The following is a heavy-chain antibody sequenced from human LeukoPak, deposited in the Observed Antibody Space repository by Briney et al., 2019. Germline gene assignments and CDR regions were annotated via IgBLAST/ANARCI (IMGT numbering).Heavy chain of an antibody. D-gene: IGHD2-15*01. Sequence: GGSLRLSCAASGFTFSSYWMHWVRQAPGKGLVWVSRINSDGSSTSYADSVKGRFTISRDNAKNTLYLRMNSLRAEDTAVYYCARSEFGYSSTDYAFDIWGQGTMVTVSS. CDR3: ARSEFGYSSTDYAFDI. CDR2: INSDGSST. J-gene: IGHJ3*02. V-gene: IGHV3-74*01. CDR1: GFTFSSYW.